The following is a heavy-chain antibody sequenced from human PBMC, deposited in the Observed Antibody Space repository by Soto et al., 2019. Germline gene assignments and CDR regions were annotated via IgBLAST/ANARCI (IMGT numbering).Heavy chain of an antibody. CDR2: ISAYNGNT. V-gene: IGHV1-18*01. D-gene: IGHD1-26*01. Sequence: QVQLVQSGAEVKKPGASVKVSCKASGYTFTSYGISWVRQAPGQGLEWMGWISAYNGNTNHAQKLQGRVTMTTDTSTSAAQMELRSTRSADTAVYYWARYGATTAFDYWGQGTLVTVSS. CDR3: ARYGATTAFDY. J-gene: IGHJ4*02. CDR1: GYTFTSYG.